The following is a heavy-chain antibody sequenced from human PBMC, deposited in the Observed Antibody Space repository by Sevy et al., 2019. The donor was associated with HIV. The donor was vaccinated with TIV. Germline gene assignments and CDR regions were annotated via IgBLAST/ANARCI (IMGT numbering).Heavy chain of an antibody. CDR2: FDPEDGET. CDR1: GYTLTELS. Sequence: ASVKVSCKVSGYTLTELSMHWVRQAPGKGLEWMGGFDPEDGETIYAQKFQGRVTMTEDISTDTAYMELSSLRSEDTAVYYCATGRLDRGSYCYWGQGTLVTVSS. CDR3: ATGRLDRGSYCY. D-gene: IGHD3-10*01. J-gene: IGHJ4*02. V-gene: IGHV1-24*01.